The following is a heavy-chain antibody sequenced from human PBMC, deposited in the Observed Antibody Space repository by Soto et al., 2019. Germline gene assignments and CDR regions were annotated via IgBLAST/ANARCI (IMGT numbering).Heavy chain of an antibody. CDR2: ISGSAGST. D-gene: IGHD2-15*01. CDR3: ASGAPTSDDAFDI. V-gene: IGHV3-23*01. Sequence: GGSLRLSCTGSGFTFNSYAMTWVRQAPGKGLEWVSAISGSAGSTYYADSVKGRFTISRDNPKNTLYLQMNSLRAEDTAVYYCASGAPTSDDAFDIWGQGTMVTVSS. J-gene: IGHJ3*02. CDR1: GFTFNSYA.